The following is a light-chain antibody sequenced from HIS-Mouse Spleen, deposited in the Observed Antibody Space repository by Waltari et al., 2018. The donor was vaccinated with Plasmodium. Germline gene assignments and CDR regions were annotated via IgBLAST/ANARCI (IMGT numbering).Light chain of an antibody. J-gene: IGLJ2*01. CDR2: KDS. CDR1: ALPKKY. CDR3: QSADSSGTYRV. Sequence: SYELTQPPSVSVSPGQTARITCSGDALPKKYAYWYQQKPGQAPGPVIYKDSERPSGIPERFSCATSGTTVPLTIIGVQAEDEADYYCQSADSSGTYRVFGGGTKLTVL. V-gene: IGLV3-25*03.